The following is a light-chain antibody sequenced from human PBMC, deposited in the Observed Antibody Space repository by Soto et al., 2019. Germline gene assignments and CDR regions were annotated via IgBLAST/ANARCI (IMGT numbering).Light chain of an antibody. J-gene: IGKJ1*01. CDR1: QSVSSSY. CDR2: AAS. V-gene: IGKV3-20*01. Sequence: VFPPSPGTLSLSPVERAPLSCRASQSVSSSYLAWYQPTPGQAPRLLIYAASNRATGIQDRFSGSGTGTDSTLTISRLDPDEFAVDYCQQYGSSGTLGQGTEV. CDR3: QQYGSSGT.